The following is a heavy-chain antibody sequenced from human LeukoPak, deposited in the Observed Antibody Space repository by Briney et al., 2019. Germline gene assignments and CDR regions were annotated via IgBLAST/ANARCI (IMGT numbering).Heavy chain of an antibody. CDR2: IYYSGST. CDR1: GGSISSYY. J-gene: IGHJ3*02. V-gene: IGHV4-59*08. D-gene: IGHD3-22*01. Sequence: SETLSLTCTVSGGSISSYYWSWIRQPPGKGLEWIGYIYYSGSTNYNPSLKSRVTISVDTSKNQFSLKLSSVTAADTAVYYCARHVKIPPSTYYYDSSGYYPYAFDIWGQGTMVTVSS. CDR3: ARHVKIPPSTYYYDSSGYYPYAFDI.